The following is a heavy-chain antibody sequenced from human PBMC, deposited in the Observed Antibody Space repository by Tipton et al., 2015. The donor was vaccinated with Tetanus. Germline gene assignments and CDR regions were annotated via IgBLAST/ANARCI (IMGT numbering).Heavy chain of an antibody. V-gene: IGHV4-34*01. CDR2: INYSGTT. Sequence: GLVKPSETLSLTCAVYGGSFSGYYWNWIRQPPGKGLEWIGEINYSGTTNYNPSLKSRVTMSVDTSKNQFSLQLSSMTAADTAVVFCARSFFDGSGCKIDNWGQGTLVTVSS. J-gene: IGHJ4*02. D-gene: IGHD3-22*01. CDR3: ARSFFDGSGCKIDN. CDR1: GGSFSGYY.